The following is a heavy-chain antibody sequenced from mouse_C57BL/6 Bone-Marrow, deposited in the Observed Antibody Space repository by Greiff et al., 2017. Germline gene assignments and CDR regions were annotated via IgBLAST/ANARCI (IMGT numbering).Heavy chain of an antibody. CDR1: GYTFTDYY. V-gene: IGHV1-26*01. J-gene: IGHJ4*01. Sequence: VQLQQSGPELVKPGASVKISCKASGYTFTDYYMNWVKQSHGKSLEWIGDINPNNGGTSYNQKFKGKATLTVDKSSRTAYMELRSLTSEDSAVYYCASFNCDAMDYWGQGTSVTVSS. D-gene: IGHD4-1*01. CDR3: ASFNCDAMDY. CDR2: INPNNGGT.